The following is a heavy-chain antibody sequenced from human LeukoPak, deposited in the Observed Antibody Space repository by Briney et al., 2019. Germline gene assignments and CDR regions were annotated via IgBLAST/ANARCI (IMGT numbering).Heavy chain of an antibody. CDR2: ISSSGSYI. CDR1: GFTFSSYS. J-gene: IGHJ4*02. D-gene: IGHD6-13*01. V-gene: IGHV3-21*01. CDR3: TREESWSFDY. Sequence: GGSLRLSCAASGFTFSSYSMNWVRQAPGKGLEWVSSISSSGSYIYYADSVKGRFTISRDNSKNTLYLQMNSLRAEDTAVYYCTREESWSFDYWGQGTLVTVSS.